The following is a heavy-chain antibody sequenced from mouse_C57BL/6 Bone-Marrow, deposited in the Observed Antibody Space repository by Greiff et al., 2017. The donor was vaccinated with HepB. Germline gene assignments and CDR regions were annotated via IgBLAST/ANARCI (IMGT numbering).Heavy chain of an antibody. CDR2: IYPGDGDT. CDR3: ARFDYDVDFDY. J-gene: IGHJ2*01. Sequence: QVQLKESGAELVKPGASVKISCKASGYAFSSYWMNWVKQRPGKGLEWIGQIYPGDGDTNYNGKFKGKATLTADKSSSTAYMQLSSLTSEDSAVYFCARFDYDVDFDYWGQGTTLTVSS. V-gene: IGHV1-80*01. D-gene: IGHD2-4*01. CDR1: GYAFSSYW.